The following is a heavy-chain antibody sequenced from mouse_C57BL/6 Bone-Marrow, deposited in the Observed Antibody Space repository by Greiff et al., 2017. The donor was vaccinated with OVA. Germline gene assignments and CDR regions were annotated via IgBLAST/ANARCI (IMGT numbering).Heavy chain of an antibody. CDR2: ISSGGDYI. Sequence: DVKLQESGEGLVKPGGSLKLSCAASGFTFSSYAMSWVRQTPEKRLEWVAYISSGGDYIYYADTVKGRFTISRDNARNTLYLQMSSLKSEDTAMYYCTREEAYYSNYRVYYYAMDYWGQGTSVTVSS. V-gene: IGHV5-9-1*02. J-gene: IGHJ4*01. CDR3: TREEAYYSNYRVYYYAMDY. CDR1: GFTFSSYA. D-gene: IGHD2-5*01.